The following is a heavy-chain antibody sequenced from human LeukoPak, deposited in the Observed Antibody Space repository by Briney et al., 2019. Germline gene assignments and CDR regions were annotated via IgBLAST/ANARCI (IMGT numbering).Heavy chain of an antibody. V-gene: IGHV4-34*01. Sequence: SETLSLTCAVYGGSFNGYYWSWIRQPPGKGLEWIGEINHSGSTNYNPSLKSRVTISVDTSKNQFSLKLSSVTAADTAVYYCARGRKSSYYYDSSGYGPYYYYYGMDVWGQGTTVTVSS. CDR2: INHSGST. D-gene: IGHD3-22*01. CDR3: ARGRKSSYYYDSSGYGPYYYYYGMDV. CDR1: GGSFNGYY. J-gene: IGHJ6*02.